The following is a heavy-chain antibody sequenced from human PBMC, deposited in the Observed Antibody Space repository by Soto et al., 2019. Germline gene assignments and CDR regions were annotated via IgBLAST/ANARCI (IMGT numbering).Heavy chain of an antibody. CDR2: IYWDDDK. Sequence: QITLKESGPTLVKPTQNLTLTCNFSGFSLSTSGVGLGWIRQPPGKALEWLALIYWDDDKRYSPSLTSSRTITNDTSKKQVVLTMANIDPVETATYYCSHRPGSSHYYFEYWGQGTLINVSS. CDR1: GFSLSTSGVG. CDR3: SHRPGSSHYYFEY. V-gene: IGHV2-5*02. J-gene: IGHJ4*02.